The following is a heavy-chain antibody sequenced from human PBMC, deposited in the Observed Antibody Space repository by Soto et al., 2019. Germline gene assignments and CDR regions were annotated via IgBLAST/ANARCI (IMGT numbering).Heavy chain of an antibody. CDR2: IIPIFGTA. D-gene: IGHD2-2*01. CDR1: GGTVSSYA. Sequence: ASVKVSCKASGGTVSSYAISWVRQAPGQGLEWMGGIIPIFGTANYAQKFQGRVTITADESTSTAYMELSSLRSEDTAVYYCARGAFPPYDYYGMDVRGKVTTVTTSS. V-gene: IGHV1-69*13. CDR3: ARGAFPPYDYYGMDV. J-gene: IGHJ6*04.